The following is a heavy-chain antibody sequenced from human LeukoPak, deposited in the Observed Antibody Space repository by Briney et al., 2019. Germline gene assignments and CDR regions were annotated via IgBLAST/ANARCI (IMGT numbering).Heavy chain of an antibody. CDR1: GGTFSSYA. CDR2: IIPIFGTA. CDR3: ARERNKWLSKRVYSFDP. Sequence: SVNVSFKASGGTFSSYAISWVRQAPGQGLEWMGGIIPIFGTANYAQKFQGRVTITADESTSTAYMELSSLRSEDTAVYYCARERNKWLSKRVYSFDPWGQGTLVTVSS. V-gene: IGHV1-69*13. D-gene: IGHD3-22*01. J-gene: IGHJ5*02.